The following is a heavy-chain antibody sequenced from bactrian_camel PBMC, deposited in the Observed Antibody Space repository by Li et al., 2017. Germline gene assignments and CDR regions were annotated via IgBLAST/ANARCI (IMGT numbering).Heavy chain of an antibody. J-gene: IGHJ6*01. CDR3: VRRGMGWVHLADFGY. V-gene: IGHV3S55*01. Sequence: HVQLVESGGGSVQAGGSLRLSCTYTHDGYFMAWFRQAPGKEREGVACIFPDDTTISSESVKGRFTISKDNAKNTLYLQMNSLKPEDTAVYYCVRRGMGWVHLADFGYWGQGTQVTVS. CDR2: IFPDDTT. CDR1: HDGYF. D-gene: IGHD5*01.